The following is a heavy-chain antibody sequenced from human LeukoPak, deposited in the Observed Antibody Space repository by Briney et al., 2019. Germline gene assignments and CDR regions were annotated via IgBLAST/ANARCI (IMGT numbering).Heavy chain of an antibody. V-gene: IGHV1-18*01. D-gene: IGHD5-12*01. CDR2: ISVDNSNT. Sequence: ASVKVSCKGSGFTFTNYGISWVRQAPGQGLEWMAWISVDNSNTNYIQKLQGRLTLTTDTSTSTAYMELRNLRSDDTAVYYCARDSGARAYDIDYWRQGTLVTVSS. CDR3: ARDSGARAYDIDY. CDR1: GFTFTNYG. J-gene: IGHJ4*02.